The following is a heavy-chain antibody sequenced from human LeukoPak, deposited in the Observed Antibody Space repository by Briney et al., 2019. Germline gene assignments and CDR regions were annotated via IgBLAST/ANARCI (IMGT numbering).Heavy chain of an antibody. D-gene: IGHD1-26*01. Sequence: GGSLRLSCAASGFTFSSYAMHWVRQAPGKGLEWVSTITGSGGSIYYADSVKGRFTISRDNSKNTLSLQVNGLRAEDTAVYFCAKGKTYSGSFFDYWGQGTLVAVSS. CDR2: ITGSGGSI. J-gene: IGHJ4*02. CDR3: AKGKTYSGSFFDY. V-gene: IGHV3-23*01. CDR1: GFTFSSYA.